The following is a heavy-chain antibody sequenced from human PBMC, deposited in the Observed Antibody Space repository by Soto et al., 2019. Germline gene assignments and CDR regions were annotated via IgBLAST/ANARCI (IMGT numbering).Heavy chain of an antibody. D-gene: IGHD6-19*01. Sequence: QVQLVESGGGVVQPGGALRLSCAASGFTFSSTGMQWVRQAPGKGLEWVAVISHDGGNKYYGDSVKGRFTISRDNSKNTLYLQMNSLRADDTAVYYCAKDWGIAVAAHWGQGTLVTVSS. CDR3: AKDWGIAVAAH. V-gene: IGHV3-30*18. CDR2: ISHDGGNK. J-gene: IGHJ4*02. CDR1: GFTFSSTG.